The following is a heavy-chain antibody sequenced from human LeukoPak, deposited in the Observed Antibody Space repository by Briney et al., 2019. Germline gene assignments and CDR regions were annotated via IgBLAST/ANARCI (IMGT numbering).Heavy chain of an antibody. D-gene: IGHD3-22*01. J-gene: IGHJ4*02. Sequence: GGSLRLSCAASGFTFSSYGMSWVRQAPGKGLEWVSAISGSGGSTYYGDSVKGRFTISRDNSKNTVYLQMNSLRAEDTAVYYCAGDKTNSGYYEFDYWGQGTLVTVSS. CDR3: AGDKTNSGYYEFDY. CDR1: GFTFSSYG. V-gene: IGHV3-23*01. CDR2: ISGSGGST.